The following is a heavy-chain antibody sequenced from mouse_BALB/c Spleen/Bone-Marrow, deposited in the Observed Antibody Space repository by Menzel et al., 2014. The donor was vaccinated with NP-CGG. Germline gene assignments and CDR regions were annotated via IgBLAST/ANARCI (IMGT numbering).Heavy chain of an antibody. Sequence: VHVKQSGAELVKPGASVKLSCTASGFNIXDTYMHWVKQRPEQGLEWIGRIDPANGNTKYDPKYQGKATITADTSSNAAYLQLSSLTSEDTAVYYCANYYYGYYFDSWGQGTTLTVSS. CDR3: ANYYYGYYFDS. V-gene: IGHV14-3*02. D-gene: IGHD1-1*01. J-gene: IGHJ2*01. CDR1: GFNIXDTY. CDR2: IDPANGNT.